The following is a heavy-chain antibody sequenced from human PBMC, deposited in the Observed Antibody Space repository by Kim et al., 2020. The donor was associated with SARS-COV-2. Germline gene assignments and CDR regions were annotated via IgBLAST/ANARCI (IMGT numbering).Heavy chain of an antibody. CDR2: IYYSGST. V-gene: IGHV4-59*13. CDR1: GGSISSYY. J-gene: IGHJ6*02. Sequence: SETLSLTCTVSGGSISSYYWSWIRQPPGKGLEWIGYIYYSGSTNYNPSLKSRVTISVDTSKNQFSLKLSSVTAADTAVYYCARSQYYDSSGYYGYYYYGMDVWSQGTTVTVSS. CDR3: ARSQYYDSSGYYGYYYYGMDV. D-gene: IGHD3-22*01.